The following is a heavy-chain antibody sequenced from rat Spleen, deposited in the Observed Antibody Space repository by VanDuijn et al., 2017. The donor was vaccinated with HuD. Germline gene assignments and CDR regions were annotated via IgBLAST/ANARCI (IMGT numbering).Heavy chain of an antibody. CDR2: INKDSRTK. Sequence: EVKLVESGGGLVQPGRSLKLSCAASGFNFNDYWMGWVRQAPGKGLEWIGEINKDSRTKKYNPSLKDKFTISRDNAQNTLYLQMSKLGSEDTATYYWLSERLGVEEWGQGVMVTVSS. CDR1: GFNFNDYW. J-gene: IGHJ2*01. CDR3: LSERLGVEE. D-gene: IGHD4-3*01. V-gene: IGHV4-2*01.